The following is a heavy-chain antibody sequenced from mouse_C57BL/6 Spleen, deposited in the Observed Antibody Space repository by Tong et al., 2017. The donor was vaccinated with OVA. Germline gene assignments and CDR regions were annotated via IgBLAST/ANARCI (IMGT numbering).Heavy chain of an antibody. Sequence: VQLQESGPVLVKPGASVKISCKASGYSFTSYYIHWVKQRPGQGLEWIGWIYPGSGNTKYNEKFKGKATLTADTSSSTAYMQLSSLTTEDSAINYCARGTPAYFDYWGQGTTLTVSS. CDR3: ARGTPAYFDY. CDR2: IYPGSGNT. V-gene: IGHV1-66*01. D-gene: IGHD3-3*01. J-gene: IGHJ2*01. CDR1: GYSFTSYY.